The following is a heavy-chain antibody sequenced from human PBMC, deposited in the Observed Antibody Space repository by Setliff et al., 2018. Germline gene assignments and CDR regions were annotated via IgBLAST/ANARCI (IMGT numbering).Heavy chain of an antibody. CDR2: IYPSDSHT. D-gene: IGHD6-13*01. V-gene: IGHV5-51*01. CDR1: GYTFSRYW. Sequence: HGESLTISCKASGYTFSRYWIGWVRQMPGKGLEWLGIIYPSDSHTRYSPSFQGQVTISADKSISTAYLQWSSLKASDTAMYYCARALASAGTVYFDYWGQGTLVTVSS. CDR3: ARALASAGTVYFDY. J-gene: IGHJ4*02.